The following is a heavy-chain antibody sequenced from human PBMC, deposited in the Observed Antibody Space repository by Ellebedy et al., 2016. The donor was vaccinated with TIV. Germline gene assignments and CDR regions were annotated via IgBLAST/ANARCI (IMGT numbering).Heavy chain of an antibody. CDR1: GFTFSSYS. CDR2: ISSSGSLI. V-gene: IGHV3-48*01. Sequence: GGSLRLXXAASGFTFSSYSMNWVRQAPGKGLEWVSYISSSGSLIYYADSVKGRFTVSRDNAKNSLFLQMSGLRAEDTAVYYCARAIVVVPANLLSWYFDLWGRGALVTVSS. CDR3: ARAIVVVPANLLSWYFDL. D-gene: IGHD2-21*01. J-gene: IGHJ2*01.